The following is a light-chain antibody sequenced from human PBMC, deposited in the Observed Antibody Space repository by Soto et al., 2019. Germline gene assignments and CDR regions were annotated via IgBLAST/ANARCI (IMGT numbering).Light chain of an antibody. CDR1: QGISSW. J-gene: IGKJ1*01. Sequence: DIQMTQSPSTLSASVGDRVTITCRAGQGISSWLAGNQQKPGKAPKLLIYKASSLESGVPSRFSGSGSGTEFTLTISSLQPDDFATYYCQQYNSYWTFGQGTKVEIK. CDR3: QQYNSYWT. CDR2: KAS. V-gene: IGKV1-5*03.